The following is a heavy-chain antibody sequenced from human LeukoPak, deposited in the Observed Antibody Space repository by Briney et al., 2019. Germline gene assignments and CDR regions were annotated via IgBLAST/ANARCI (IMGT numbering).Heavy chain of an antibody. CDR2: INAGNGNT. V-gene: IGHV1-3*01. J-gene: IGHJ4*02. D-gene: IGHD3-10*01. CDR3: ARTPPLYGSGYDY. Sequence: ASVKVSCKASGYTFTSYAMHWVRQAPGQRLEWMGWINAGNGNTKYSQKFQGRVTITRDTSASTAYMELSSLRSDDTAVYYCARTPPLYGSGYDYWGQGTLVTVSS. CDR1: GYTFTSYA.